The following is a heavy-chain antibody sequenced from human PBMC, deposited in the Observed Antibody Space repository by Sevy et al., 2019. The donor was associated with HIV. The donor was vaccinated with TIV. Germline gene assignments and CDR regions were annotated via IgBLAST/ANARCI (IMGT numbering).Heavy chain of an antibody. CDR3: ARGPSLIVAGAAGYLDY. CDR1: GFTFSSFG. Sequence: GGSLRLSCTASGFTFSSFGVHWVRQAPGKGLEWVALMWYDGHKKYYADSVKGRFSISRVSSKNTVYLQMNNLRAEDTAVYYCARGPSLIVAGAAGYLDYWGQGTLVTVSS. D-gene: IGHD2-21*01. J-gene: IGHJ4*02. CDR2: MWYDGHKK. V-gene: IGHV3-33*01.